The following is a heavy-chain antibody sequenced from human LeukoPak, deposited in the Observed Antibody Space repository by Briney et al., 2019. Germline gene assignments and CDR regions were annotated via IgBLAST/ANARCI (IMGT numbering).Heavy chain of an antibody. Sequence: PGGSLRLSCAASGFTFSSYSMNWVRQASGKGLEWVSYINSGSSAIYYADSVKGRFTISRDNAKNSLYLQMNSLRDEDTAVYYCARDPPLTGDYYFDYWGQGTLVTVSS. V-gene: IGHV3-48*02. CDR3: ARDPPLTGDYYFDY. CDR1: GFTFSSYS. J-gene: IGHJ4*02. CDR2: INSGSSAI. D-gene: IGHD7-27*01.